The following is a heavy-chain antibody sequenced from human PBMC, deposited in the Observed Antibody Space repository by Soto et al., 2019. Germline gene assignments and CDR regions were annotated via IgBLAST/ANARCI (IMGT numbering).Heavy chain of an antibody. J-gene: IGHJ6*02. CDR3: AKDRTVYYDFWSGPPSLDV. CDR2: ISGTGGGT. V-gene: IGHV3-23*01. D-gene: IGHD3-3*01. Sequence: GALRLSCAASGFTFRTYAMNWVRQAPGKGLEWVSGISGTGGGTYYAGSVKGRFTISRDNSKNTLYLQMNSLRAEDTAVYYCAKDRTVYYDFWSGPPSLDVWGQGTTVTVSS. CDR1: GFTFRTYA.